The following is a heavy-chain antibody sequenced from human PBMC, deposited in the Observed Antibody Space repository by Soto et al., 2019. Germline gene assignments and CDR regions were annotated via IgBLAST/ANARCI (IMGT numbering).Heavy chain of an antibody. CDR3: ARTYVSGIAGFEP. CDR2: ISGDGVTI. V-gene: IGHV3-74*01. Sequence: GGSRRVRGSASGFAFSRFFIHWVRQVPGEGLEWVSRISGDGVTISYADSVKGRFTISRDNAKNTLYLQMNSLRDEDTAVYYCARTYVSGIAGFEPWAQGTLVT. CDR1: GFAFSRFF. D-gene: IGHD1-20*01. J-gene: IGHJ5*02.